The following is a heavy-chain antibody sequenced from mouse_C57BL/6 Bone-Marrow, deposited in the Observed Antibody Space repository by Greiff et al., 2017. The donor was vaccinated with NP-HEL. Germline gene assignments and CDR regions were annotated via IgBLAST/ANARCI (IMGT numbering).Heavy chain of an antibody. J-gene: IGHJ3*01. D-gene: IGHD2-2*01. CDR3: ARSRDRWLRQRFAY. CDR2: IYPGSGST. V-gene: IGHV1-55*01. Sequence: VQLQQPGAELVKPGASVKMSCKASGYTFTSYWITWVKQRPGQGLEWIGDIYPGSGSTNYNEKFKSKATLTVDTSSSTAYMQLSSLTSEDSAVYYCARSRDRWLRQRFAYWGQGTLVTVSA. CDR1: GYTFTSYW.